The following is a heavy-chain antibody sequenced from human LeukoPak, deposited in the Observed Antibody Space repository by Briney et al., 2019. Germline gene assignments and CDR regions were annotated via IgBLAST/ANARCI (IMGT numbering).Heavy chain of an antibody. Sequence: SETLSLTCTVSGDSISSYYWSWIRQPAGKGLEWIGRIHPSGSTNYNPSLKSRVTLSVDTSKNQFSLKLSSVTAADTAVYYCARGPPPDFYYWGQGTLVTVSS. V-gene: IGHV4-4*07. CDR2: IHPSGST. CDR3: ARGPPPDFYY. CDR1: GDSISSYY. J-gene: IGHJ4*02.